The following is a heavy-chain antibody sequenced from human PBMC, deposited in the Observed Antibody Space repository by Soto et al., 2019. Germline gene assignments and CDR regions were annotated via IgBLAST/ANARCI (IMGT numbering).Heavy chain of an antibody. J-gene: IGHJ3*02. D-gene: IGHD6-13*01. CDR2: IIPIFGTA. V-gene: IGHV1-69*06. CDR3: ASSIAAAGTRAFDI. Sequence: SVKVSCKASGGTFSSYSISWVRQAPGQGLEWMGGIIPIFGTANYAQKFQGRVTITADKSTSTAYMELSSLRSEDTAVYYCASSIAAAGTRAFDIWGQGTMVTVSS. CDR1: GGTFSSYS.